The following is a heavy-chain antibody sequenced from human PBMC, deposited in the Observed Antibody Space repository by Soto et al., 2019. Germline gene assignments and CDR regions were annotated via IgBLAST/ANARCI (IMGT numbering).Heavy chain of an antibody. Sequence: SETLSLTCIVSNGSISNSGSYWGWIRQPPGKGLEWIGEINHSGSTNYNPSLKSRVTISVDTSKNQFSLKLSSVTAADTAVYYCARTAVRGVIYYFDYWGQGTPVTVS. D-gene: IGHD3-10*01. J-gene: IGHJ4*02. CDR2: INHSGST. CDR1: NGSISNSGSY. CDR3: ARTAVRGVIYYFDY. V-gene: IGHV4-39*07.